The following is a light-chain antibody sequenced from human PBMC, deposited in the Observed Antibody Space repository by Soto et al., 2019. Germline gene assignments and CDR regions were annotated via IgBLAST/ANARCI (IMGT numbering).Light chain of an antibody. CDR1: QSVTAN. J-gene: IGKJ4*01. CDR3: QQYNDWPLT. Sequence: EIVMPQXXITLSVSPQEXXXXXXXASQSVTANLARYQQKXGKAPRPLICGESXMATGIAARFSGSGSATEFTLTISSLESEDFTVYYCQQYNDWPLTFGGGTKVDI. CDR2: GES. V-gene: IGKV3D-15*01.